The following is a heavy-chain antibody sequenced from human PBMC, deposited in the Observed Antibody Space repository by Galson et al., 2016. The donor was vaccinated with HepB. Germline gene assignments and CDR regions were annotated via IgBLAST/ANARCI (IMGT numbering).Heavy chain of an antibody. J-gene: IGHJ4*02. CDR1: GFTFSSFA. Sequence: SLRLSCAASGFTFSSFAMSWVRQAPGKGLEWVSFVSHAGGTTYYADSVKGRFTISRDNSKNTMSLEMNSLRVEDTAVYYCARDQKWDEPHYLDYWGQGTLVTVSS. CDR3: ARDQKWDEPHYLDY. CDR2: VSHAGGTT. D-gene: IGHD1-26*01. V-gene: IGHV3-23*01.